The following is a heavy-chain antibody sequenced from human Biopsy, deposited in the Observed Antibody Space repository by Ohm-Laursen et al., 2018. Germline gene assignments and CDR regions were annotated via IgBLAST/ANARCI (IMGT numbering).Heavy chain of an antibody. J-gene: IGHJ5*02. CDR1: GGSISNNNYY. CDR2: IFYRGST. CDR3: ARDYDTSGYYYVS. D-gene: IGHD3-22*01. V-gene: IGHV4-39*01. Sequence: TLSLTCAVSGGSISNNNYYWGWICQPPGKGLEWIGSIFYRGSTHYKPSLKSRVNMSVDTSKNQFSLKLNSVTAADTAVYYCARDYDTSGYYYVSWGQGTLVTVSS.